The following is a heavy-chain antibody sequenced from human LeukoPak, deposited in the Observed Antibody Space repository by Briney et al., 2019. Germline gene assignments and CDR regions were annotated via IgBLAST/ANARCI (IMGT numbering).Heavy chain of an antibody. V-gene: IGHV3-23*01. CDR1: GFSFRNYA. Sequence: GGSLRLSCAASGFSFRNYAMSWVRQAPGKGLEWVSGISGSGGRTYIAGSVKGRFTISRDNSKNSLHLQMNSLRVEDSAVYYCAKRDHFDDTGYAPLFDFWGQGTLGHRLF. D-gene: IGHD3-9*01. CDR3: AKRDHFDDTGYAPLFDF. CDR2: ISGSGGRT. J-gene: IGHJ4*02.